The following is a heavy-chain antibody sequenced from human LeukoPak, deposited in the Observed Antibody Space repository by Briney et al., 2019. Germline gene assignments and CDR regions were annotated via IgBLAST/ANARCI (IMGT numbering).Heavy chain of an antibody. V-gene: IGHV4-61*02. Sequence: PSQTLSLTCTVSGGSISSGSYYWSWIRQPAGKGLEWIGRIYTSGSTNYNPSLKSRVTISVDTSKNQFSLKLSSVTAADTAVYYCARLSITVTTGDAFDIWGQGTMVTVSS. CDR1: GGSISSGSYY. J-gene: IGHJ3*02. CDR2: IYTSGST. D-gene: IGHD4-17*01. CDR3: ARLSITVTTGDAFDI.